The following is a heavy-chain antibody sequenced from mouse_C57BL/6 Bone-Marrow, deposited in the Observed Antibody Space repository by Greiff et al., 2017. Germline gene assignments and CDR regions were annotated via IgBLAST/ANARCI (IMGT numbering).Heavy chain of an antibody. J-gene: IGHJ1*03. CDR2: IFPGSGST. CDR1: GYTITDYY. V-gene: IGHV1-75*01. CDR3: AGAYWYFDV. Sequence: QVQLQQSGPELVKPGASVKISCKASGYTITDYYINWVKQRPGQGLEWIGWIFPGSGSTYYNEKFKGKATLTVDRSSRTAYMLLSSLTSEDSAVYFCAGAYWYFDVWGTGTTVTVSS.